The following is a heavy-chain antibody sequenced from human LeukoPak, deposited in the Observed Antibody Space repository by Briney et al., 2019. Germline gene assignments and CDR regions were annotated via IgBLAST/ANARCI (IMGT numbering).Heavy chain of an antibody. J-gene: IGHJ4*02. CDR3: ARDKGHRSGWYGGFRDLDS. D-gene: IGHD6-19*01. Sequence: GGSLRLSCAASGFTFSSYSMNWVRQAPGKGLEWVSSISSSSSYIYYADSVKGRFTISRDNAKNSLYLQMNSLRAEDTAVYYCARDKGHRSGWYGGFRDLDSWGQGTLVTVSS. CDR1: GFTFSSYS. CDR2: ISSSSSYI. V-gene: IGHV3-21*01.